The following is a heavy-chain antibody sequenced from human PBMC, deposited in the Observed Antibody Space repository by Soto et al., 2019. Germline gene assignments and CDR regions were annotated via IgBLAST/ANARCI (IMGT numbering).Heavy chain of an antibody. D-gene: IGHD3-10*01. CDR1: GGSISSYY. CDR3: ARDSKVYYGSGSYYDYYYYMDV. V-gene: IGHV4-59*01. CDR2: IYYSGST. J-gene: IGHJ6*03. Sequence: SETLSLTCTVSGGSISSYYWSWIRQPPGKGLEWIGYIYYSGSTNYNPSLKSRVTISVDTSKNQFSLKLSSVTAADTAVYYCARDSKVYYGSGSYYDYYYYMDVWGKGTTVTVSS.